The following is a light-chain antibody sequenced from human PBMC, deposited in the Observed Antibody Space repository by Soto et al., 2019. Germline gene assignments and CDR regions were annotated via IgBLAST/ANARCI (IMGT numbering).Light chain of an antibody. CDR2: FDD. V-gene: IGLV1-36*01. CDR1: SFNIGNNG. J-gene: IGLJ2*01. Sequence: QSVLTQPPSVSAAPRQRVTISCSGTSFNIGNNGVNWYQQLPGKAPKLLVYFDDLQPSGVSDRFSGSKSGTSASLAITGLRSEDEADYYCCSYAGSSTHVVFGGGTKLTVL. CDR3: CSYAGSSTHVV.